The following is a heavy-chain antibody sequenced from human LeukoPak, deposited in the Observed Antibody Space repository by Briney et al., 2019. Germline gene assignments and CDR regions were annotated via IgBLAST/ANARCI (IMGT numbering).Heavy chain of an antibody. V-gene: IGHV4-59*08. D-gene: IGHD6-19*01. CDR2: IYYSRGT. CDR1: GGSISSSY. J-gene: IGHJ4*02. CDR3: ARHRYTSGWYAGFDY. Sequence: PSKTLSLTCNVSGGSISSSYWSWIRQSPGKGLEWIGYIYYSRGTNYNPSLKSRVTISVDTSKNQFSLRLNSLTAADTAVYYCARHRYTSGWYAGFDYWGQGTLVTVSS.